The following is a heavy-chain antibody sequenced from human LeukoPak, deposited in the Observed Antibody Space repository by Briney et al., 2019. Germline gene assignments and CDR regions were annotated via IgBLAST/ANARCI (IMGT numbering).Heavy chain of an antibody. V-gene: IGHV1-18*01. CDR1: GYIFTSYG. J-gene: IGHJ6*02. Sequence: GASVKVSCKAFGYIFTSYGISWVRQAPGQRLEWMGWISAYNGDTQYTQKLQGRVTMTTETSTSTVYMELRSLRSDDTAVYYCARDTYGSGSPGLDPYYYGMDVWGQGTTVTVSS. CDR2: ISAYNGDT. D-gene: IGHD3-10*01. CDR3: ARDTYGSGSPGLDPYYYGMDV.